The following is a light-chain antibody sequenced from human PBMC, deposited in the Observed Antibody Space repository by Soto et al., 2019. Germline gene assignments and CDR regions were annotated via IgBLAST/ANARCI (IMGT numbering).Light chain of an antibody. J-gene: IGLJ1*01. V-gene: IGLV2-14*01. CDR1: SSDVGGYNY. CDR2: DVS. Sequence: QSALPQPASVSVSPGQSITISCTGTSSDVGGYNYVSWYQQHPGKAPKLMIYDVSNRPSGVSNRFSGSKSGNTASLTISGLQAEDEADYYCSSHTSSSTSYVFGTGTKVTVL. CDR3: SSHTSSSTSYV.